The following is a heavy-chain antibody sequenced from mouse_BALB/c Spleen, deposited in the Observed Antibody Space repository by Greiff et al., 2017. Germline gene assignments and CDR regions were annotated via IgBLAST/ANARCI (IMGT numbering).Heavy chain of an antibody. CDR3: ARDYDYDAWFAY. CDR1: GYTFTDYA. D-gene: IGHD2-4*01. Sequence: QVQLQQSGAELVRPGVSVKITCKGSGYTFTDYAMHWVKQSHAKSLEWIGVISTYYGDASYNQKFKGKATMTVDKSSSTAYMELARLTSEDSAIYYCARDYDYDAWFAYWGQGTLVTVSA. V-gene: IGHV1S137*01. CDR2: ISTYYGDA. J-gene: IGHJ3*01.